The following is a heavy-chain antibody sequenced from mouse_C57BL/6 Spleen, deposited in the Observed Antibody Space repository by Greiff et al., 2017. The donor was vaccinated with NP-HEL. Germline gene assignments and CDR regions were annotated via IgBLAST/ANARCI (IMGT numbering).Heavy chain of an antibody. CDR3: ARYDYDERRFAD. Sequence: DVKLEESGPGLAKPSQPLSLTCSVTGYSITSDYWNWIRKFPGNKLEYMGYISYSGSTYYNPSLKCRISIARDTSKSQEYLQLNSVTTEDTATYYCARYDYDERRFADWGQGTLVTVSA. V-gene: IGHV3-8*01. CDR1: GYSITSDY. CDR2: ISYSGST. D-gene: IGHD2-4*01. J-gene: IGHJ3*01.